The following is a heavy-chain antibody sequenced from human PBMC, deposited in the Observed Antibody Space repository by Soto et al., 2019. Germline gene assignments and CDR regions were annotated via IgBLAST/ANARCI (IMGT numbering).Heavy chain of an antibody. D-gene: IGHD2-8*01. Sequence: GGSLRLSCAASGFTFSSYAMSWVRQAPGKGLEWVSAISGSGGSTYYADSVKGRFTISRDNSKNTLYLQMNSLRAEDTAVYFCAKLGFVLMELYYFHQWGHGTLVTVSS. CDR2: ISGSGGST. CDR3: AKLGFVLMELYYFHQ. J-gene: IGHJ4*01. V-gene: IGHV3-23*01. CDR1: GFTFSSYA.